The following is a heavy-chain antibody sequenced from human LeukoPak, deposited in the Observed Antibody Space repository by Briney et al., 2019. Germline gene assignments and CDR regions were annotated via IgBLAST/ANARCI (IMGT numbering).Heavy chain of an antibody. CDR1: GFTFSDYY. D-gene: IGHD3-10*01. V-gene: IGHV3-11*01. CDR2: ISSSSGSTI. Sequence: GGSLRLSCAASGFTFSDYYMSWIRQAPGKGLEWVSYISSSSGSTIYYADSVKGRFTISRDNAKNSLYLQMNSLRAGDTAVYYCARDHYYGSGSYERGWFDPWGQGTLVTVSS. J-gene: IGHJ5*02. CDR3: ARDHYYGSGSYERGWFDP.